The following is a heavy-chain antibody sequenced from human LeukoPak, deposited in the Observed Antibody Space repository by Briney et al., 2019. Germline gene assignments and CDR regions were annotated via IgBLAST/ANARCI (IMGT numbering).Heavy chain of an antibody. Sequence: SETLSLTCTVSGGSISSSSYYWGWIRQPPGKGLEWIGSIYYSGSTYYNPSLKSRVTISVDTSKNQFSLKLSSVTAAETAVYYCARQAIFGVVIAFRGYYFDYWGQGTLVTVSS. CDR2: IYYSGST. CDR3: ARQAIFGVVIAFRGYYFDY. CDR1: GGSISSSSYY. J-gene: IGHJ4*02. D-gene: IGHD3-3*01. V-gene: IGHV4-39*01.